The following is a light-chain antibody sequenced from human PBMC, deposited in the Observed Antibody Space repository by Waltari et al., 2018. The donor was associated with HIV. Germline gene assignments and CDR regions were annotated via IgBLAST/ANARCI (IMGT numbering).Light chain of an antibody. CDR1: SGSIASNY. CDR2: EDN. Sequence: NFMLTQPHSVSGSPGKTVNISCTRSSGSIASNYVQWFQKRPGSAPTTVMYEDNQRPSGVPDRFSGSIDSSSNSASLTISGLKTEDEADYYCQSYDSGSQEMIFGGGTKLTVL. CDR3: QSYDSGSQEMI. J-gene: IGLJ2*01. V-gene: IGLV6-57*04.